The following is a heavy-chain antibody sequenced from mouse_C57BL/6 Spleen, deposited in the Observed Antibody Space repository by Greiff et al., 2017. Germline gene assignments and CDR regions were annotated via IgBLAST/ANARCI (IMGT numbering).Heavy chain of an antibody. CDR3: ARSLGSSSSYWYFDV. Sequence: QVQLKQSGAELARPGASVKLSCKASGYTFTSYGISWVKQRTGQGLEWIGEIYPRSGNTYYNEKFKGKATLTADKSSSTAYMELRSLTSEDSAVYFCARSLGSSSSYWYFDVWGTGTTVTVSS. CDR1: GYTFTSYG. J-gene: IGHJ1*03. CDR2: IYPRSGNT. V-gene: IGHV1-81*01. D-gene: IGHD1-1*01.